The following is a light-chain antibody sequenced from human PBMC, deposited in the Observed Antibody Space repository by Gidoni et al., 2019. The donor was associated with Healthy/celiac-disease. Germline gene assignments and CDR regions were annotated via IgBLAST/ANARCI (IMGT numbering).Light chain of an antibody. J-gene: IGLJ2*01. CDR1: SSDVGGYNY. Sequence: QSALTQPPSASGSPGQSVTISCTGTSSDVGGYNYVSWYQQDPGKAPKLMIYEVSKRPSGVPDRFSGSKSGNTASLTVSGLQAEDEADYYCSSYAGSNNFGVFGGGTKLTVL. CDR3: SSYAGSNNFGV. CDR2: EVS. V-gene: IGLV2-8*01.